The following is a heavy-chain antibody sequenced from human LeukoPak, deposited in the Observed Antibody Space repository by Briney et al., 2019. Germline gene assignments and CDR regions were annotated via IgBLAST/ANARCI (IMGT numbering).Heavy chain of an antibody. V-gene: IGHV5-10-1*01. J-gene: IGHJ4*02. D-gene: IGHD3-22*01. CDR3: ARRRYYYDSSGYTTQFDY. CDR2: MDPSDSYT. Sequence: GESLRISCKGSGYSFTSYWISWVRQMPGKGLEWMGGMDPSDSYTNYSPSFQGHVTISADKSISTAYLQWSSLKASDTAMYYCARRRYYYDSSGYTTQFDYWGQGTLVTVSS. CDR1: GYSFTSYW.